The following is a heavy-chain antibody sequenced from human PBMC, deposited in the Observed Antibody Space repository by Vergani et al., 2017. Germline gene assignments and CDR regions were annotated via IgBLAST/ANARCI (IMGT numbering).Heavy chain of an antibody. V-gene: IGHV1-69*02. J-gene: IGHJ4*02. CDR2: IIPILGIA. CDR1: GGTFSSYT. CDR3: ARPGYSSRWYDY. D-gene: IGHD6-13*01. Sequence: QVQLVQSGAEVKKPGSSVKVSCKASGGTFSSYTISWVRQAPGQGLEWMGRIIPILGIANYAQKFQGRVTITADKSTSTAYMELSSLRSEDTAVYYCARPGYSSRWYDYWGQGTLVTVSS.